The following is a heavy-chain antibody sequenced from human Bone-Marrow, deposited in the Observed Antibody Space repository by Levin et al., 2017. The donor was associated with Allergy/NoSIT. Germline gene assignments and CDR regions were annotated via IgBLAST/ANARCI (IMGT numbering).Heavy chain of an antibody. CDR1: GGSISSSGYH. CDR2: ISYRGST. D-gene: IGHD1-1*01. V-gene: IGHV4-31*03. Sequence: LRLSCTVSGGSISSSGYHWTWIRQYPNKGLEWIGYISYRGSTYFNPSLKSRLTMSIDTSEQHFSLNLTSVSAADTAIYYCARLDGYSFDYWCQGALVTVSS. J-gene: IGHJ4*02. CDR3: ARLDGYSFDY.